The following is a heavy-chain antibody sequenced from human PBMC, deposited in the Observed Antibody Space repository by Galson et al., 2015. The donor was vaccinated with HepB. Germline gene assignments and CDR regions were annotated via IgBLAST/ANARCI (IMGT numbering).Heavy chain of an antibody. CDR1: GDSITNDRW. CDR3: ARAKEGRGFFDY. D-gene: IGHD3-10*01. CDR2: ACHSWYT. J-gene: IGHJ4*02. V-gene: IGHV4-4*02. Sequence: ETLSLTCAVSGDSITNDRWWSWVRQPPGEGLEWIGEACHSWYTNYRPSLKSRVTISVDKSRNQFSLTLTSVTAADTAVYYCARAKEGRGFFDYWGQGALVTASS.